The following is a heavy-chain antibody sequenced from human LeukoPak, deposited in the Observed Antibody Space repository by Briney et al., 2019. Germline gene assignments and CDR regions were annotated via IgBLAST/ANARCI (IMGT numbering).Heavy chain of an antibody. CDR2: ISSSSSYI. CDR1: GFTFSSYS. V-gene: IGHV3-21*01. Sequence: PGGSLRLSCAASGFTFSSYSMNWVRQAPGKGLEWVSSISSSSSYIYYADSVKGRFTISRGNAKNSLYLKMNSLRAEDTAVYYCARGSGLLTENWFDPWGQGTLVTVSS. J-gene: IGHJ5*02. D-gene: IGHD3-22*01. CDR3: ARGSGLLTENWFDP.